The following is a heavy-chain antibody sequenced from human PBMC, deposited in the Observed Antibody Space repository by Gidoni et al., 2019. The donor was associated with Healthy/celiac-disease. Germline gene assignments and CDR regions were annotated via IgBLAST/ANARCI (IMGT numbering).Heavy chain of an antibody. D-gene: IGHD5-18*01. J-gene: IGHJ6*02. V-gene: IGHV5-51*01. Sequence: EVQLVQSGAEVKKPGESLKISCKGSGYSFTSYWIGWVRQMPGKGLEWMGIIYPGDADTRYSPSFQGQVTISADKSISTAYLQWSSLKASDTAMYYCARQRGIQSKDPKYYYYYGMDVWGQGTTVTVSS. CDR3: ARQRGIQSKDPKYYYYYGMDV. CDR2: IYPGDADT. CDR1: GYSFTSYW.